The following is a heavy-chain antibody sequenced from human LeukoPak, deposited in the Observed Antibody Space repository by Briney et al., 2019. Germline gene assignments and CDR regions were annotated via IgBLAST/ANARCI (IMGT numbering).Heavy chain of an antibody. D-gene: IGHD5-18*01. CDR2: IIPIFGTA. Sequence: GASVKVSCKASGYTFTSYGISWVRQAPGQGLEWMGGIIPIFGTANYAQKFQGRVAITADKSTSTAYMELSSLRSEDTAVYYCASVGPYVDTANNTPPDYWGQGTLVTVSS. CDR3: ASVGPYVDTANNTPPDY. J-gene: IGHJ4*02. CDR1: GYTFTSYG. V-gene: IGHV1-69*06.